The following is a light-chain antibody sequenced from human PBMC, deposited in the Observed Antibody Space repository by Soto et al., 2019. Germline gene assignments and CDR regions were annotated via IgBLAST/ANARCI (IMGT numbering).Light chain of an antibody. CDR1: QSISNS. CDR3: QQSHSALPEHT. J-gene: IGKJ2*01. CDR2: AAS. V-gene: IGKV1-39*01. Sequence: DIQMTQSPSSLSASVGDRVTITCRASQSISNSLNWYQQKPGKAPELLIFAASTLQSGVPSRFSGSGSGTDFTLTISSLQPEDFATYYCQQSHSALPEHTFGQGTKLEI.